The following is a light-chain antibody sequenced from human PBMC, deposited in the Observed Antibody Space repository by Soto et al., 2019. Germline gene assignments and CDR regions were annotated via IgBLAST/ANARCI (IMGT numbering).Light chain of an antibody. CDR2: WAS. V-gene: IGKV4-1*01. CDR3: QQYYNTPYT. Sequence: DIVMTQSPDSLAVSLGERATINCKSNRTLFYPSNNKTYLAWYQQKAGQPPKLLIYWASMRESGVPDRFSGSGSGTDFTLTISSLQAEDVAIFYCQQYYNTPYTFCQGTKLEIK. CDR1: RTLFYPSNNKTY. J-gene: IGKJ2*01.